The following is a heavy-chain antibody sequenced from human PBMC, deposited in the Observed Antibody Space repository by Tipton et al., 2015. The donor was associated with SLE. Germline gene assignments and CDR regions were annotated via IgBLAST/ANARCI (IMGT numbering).Heavy chain of an antibody. J-gene: IGHJ3*02. Sequence: TLSLTCAVYGGSFSGYYWSWIRQPPGKGLEWIGEINHSGSTNYNPSLKSRVTISVDTSKNQFSLKLSSVTAADTAVYYCARGAPITIAPDAFDIWGQGTMVTVSS. CDR3: ARGAPITIAPDAFDI. CDR2: INHSGST. CDR1: GGSFSGYY. D-gene: IGHD3-10*01. V-gene: IGHV4-34*01.